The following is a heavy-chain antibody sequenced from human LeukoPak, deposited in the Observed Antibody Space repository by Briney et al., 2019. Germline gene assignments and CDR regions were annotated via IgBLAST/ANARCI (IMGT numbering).Heavy chain of an antibody. CDR1: GGSISSDYYY. J-gene: IGHJ3*02. CDR3: ARRRVDSSGYDAFDI. D-gene: IGHD3-22*01. V-gene: IGHV4-61*10. Sequence: SETLSPTCTVSGGSISSDYYYWSWIRQPAEKGLEWIGYIYYSGSTNYNPSLNSRVNILIDTSKNQFPLKLGSVTAADTAVYYCARRRVDSSGYDAFDIWGQGTMVTVSS. CDR2: IYYSGST.